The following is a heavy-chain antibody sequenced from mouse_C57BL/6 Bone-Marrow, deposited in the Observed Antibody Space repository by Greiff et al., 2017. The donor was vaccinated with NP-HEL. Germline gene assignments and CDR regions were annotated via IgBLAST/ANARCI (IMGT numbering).Heavy chain of an antibody. Sequence: QVQLQQSGAELARPGASVKLSCKASGYTFTSYGISWVKQRTGQGLEWIGEIYPRSGNTYYNEKFKGKATLTADKSSSTAYMELRSLTSEDSAVYFGASYYYGSSLFAYWGQGTLVTVSA. CDR3: ASYYYGSSLFAY. V-gene: IGHV1-81*01. J-gene: IGHJ3*01. CDR2: IYPRSGNT. D-gene: IGHD1-1*01. CDR1: GYTFTSYG.